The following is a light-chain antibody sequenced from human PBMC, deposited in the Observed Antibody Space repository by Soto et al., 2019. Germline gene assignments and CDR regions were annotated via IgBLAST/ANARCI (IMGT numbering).Light chain of an antibody. CDR1: QSVSSG. J-gene: IGKJ1*01. CDR2: DVS. CDR3: QQYNYFWA. Sequence: DVQLTQSPSTLSASVGDRVTITCRASQSVSSGLAWYQQKPGKAPNLLIYDVSHLESGVPSRFSGSGSGTEFTLTISSLQPDDFATYYCQQYNYFWAFGQGTKVEV. V-gene: IGKV1-5*01.